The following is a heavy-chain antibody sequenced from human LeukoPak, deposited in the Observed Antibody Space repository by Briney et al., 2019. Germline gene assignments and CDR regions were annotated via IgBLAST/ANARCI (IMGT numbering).Heavy chain of an antibody. V-gene: IGHV1-18*01. Sequence: GASVKVSCKASGYTYVTYGINWVRQAPGQGLEWMGWINNYNENTDYAQILQGRVTMTTDTSASKAYMELRSLRSDDTAVYYCARVGCSGGSCRVRGAFDVWGQGTMVTASS. D-gene: IGHD2-15*01. CDR1: GYTYVTYG. J-gene: IGHJ3*01. CDR2: INNYNENT. CDR3: ARVGCSGGSCRVRGAFDV.